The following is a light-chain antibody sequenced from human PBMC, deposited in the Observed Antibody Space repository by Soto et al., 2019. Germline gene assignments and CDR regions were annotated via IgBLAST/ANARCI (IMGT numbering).Light chain of an antibody. CDR3: QQYNNWPG. Sequence: EIVMTQSPATLSVSPGERDTLSCRASQSVSSNLAWYQQKPGQAPRLLIYGASTRATGIPARFSGSGSGTAFTLTISSLQSEDFAVYYFQQYNNWPGFGPGTKVDIK. CDR2: GAS. CDR1: QSVSSN. V-gene: IGKV3-15*01. J-gene: IGKJ3*01.